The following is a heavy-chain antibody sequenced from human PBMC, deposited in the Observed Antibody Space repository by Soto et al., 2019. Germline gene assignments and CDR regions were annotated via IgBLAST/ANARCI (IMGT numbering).Heavy chain of an antibody. CDR2: IYYSGST. D-gene: IGHD2-2*01. Sequence: SETLSLTCTVSGGSISSSSYYWGWIRQPPGKGLEWIGSIYYSGSTYYNPSLKSRVTISVDTSKNQFSLKLSSVTAADTAVYYCARVNIVVVPAAQERWFDPWGQGTLVTVSS. V-gene: IGHV4-39*01. J-gene: IGHJ5*02. CDR3: ARVNIVVVPAAQERWFDP. CDR1: GGSISSSSYY.